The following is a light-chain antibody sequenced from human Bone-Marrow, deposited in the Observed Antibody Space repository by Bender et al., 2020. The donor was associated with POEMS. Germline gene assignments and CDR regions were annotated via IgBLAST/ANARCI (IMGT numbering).Light chain of an antibody. CDR3: SSYAGSNRYV. CDR1: SSDVGGYDF. V-gene: IGLV2-14*01. CDR2: EVT. Sequence: QSALTQPASVSGSPGQSITISCTGTSSDVGGYDFVSWYQQHPGKAPKLMIYEVTNRPSGVSDRFSGSKSANTASLTISGLQADDEADYYRSSYAGSNRYVFGTGTKVTVL. J-gene: IGLJ1*01.